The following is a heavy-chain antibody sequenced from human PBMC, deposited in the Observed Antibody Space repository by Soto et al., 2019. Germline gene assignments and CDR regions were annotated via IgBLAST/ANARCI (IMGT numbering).Heavy chain of an antibody. CDR1: GYSFRNNW. CDR3: ARTLVFSCSSTSCYTGDYYYYGMDV. J-gene: IGHJ6*02. V-gene: IGHV5-10-1*01. D-gene: IGHD2-2*02. CDR2: IDLTDSYT. Sequence: GESLKISCKGSGYSFRNNWITWVRQMPGKGLECMGRIDLTDSYTSYSPSFQGHVTISADKSISTAYLQWSSLKASDTAMYYCARTLVFSCSSTSCYTGDYYYYGMDVWGQGTTVTVSS.